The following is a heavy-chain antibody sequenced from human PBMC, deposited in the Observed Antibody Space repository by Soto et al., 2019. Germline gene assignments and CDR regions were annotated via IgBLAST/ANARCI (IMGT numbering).Heavy chain of an antibody. D-gene: IGHD6-13*01. J-gene: IGHJ6*02. V-gene: IGHV1-18*01. Sequence: ASVKVSCKASGYTFTSYGISWVRQAPGQGLEWMGWISAYNGNTNYAQKLQGRVTMTTDTSTSTAYKELRSLRSDDTAVYYCARVGAGIAAACNPAYYYYGMDVWGQGTTVTVSS. CDR2: ISAYNGNT. CDR1: GYTFTSYG. CDR3: ARVGAGIAAACNPAYYYYGMDV.